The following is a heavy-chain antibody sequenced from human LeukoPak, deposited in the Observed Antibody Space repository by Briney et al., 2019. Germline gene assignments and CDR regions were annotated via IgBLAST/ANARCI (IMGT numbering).Heavy chain of an antibody. CDR3: AKDGTLIGGYFDC. Sequence: GGSLRLSCAASGFTFSDYYMTWIRQAPGKGLEWVAATSYDGSNIYYADSVKGRFTISRDSSKNTLYLQMNSLRAEDTAVYYCAKDGTLIGGYFDCWGQGTLVTVSS. CDR2: TSYDGSNI. J-gene: IGHJ4*02. D-gene: IGHD3-16*01. V-gene: IGHV3-30*18. CDR1: GFTFSDYY.